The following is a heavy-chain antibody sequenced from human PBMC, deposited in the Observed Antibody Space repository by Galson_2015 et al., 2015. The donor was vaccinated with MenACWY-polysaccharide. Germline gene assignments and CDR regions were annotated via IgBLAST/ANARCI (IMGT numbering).Heavy chain of an antibody. J-gene: IGHJ6*03. CDR2: ISGSGSPI. D-gene: IGHD3-3*01. V-gene: IGHV3-11*01. Sequence: SLRLSCAASGFTFSDYPMSWIRQAPGKGLEWISYISGSGSPIYYADSVKGRFTVSRDNAKKSLYLQVNSLRVEDTAVYYCARYGFWSGYGYSYYLDVWGKGTTVTVSS. CDR1: GFTFSDYP. CDR3: ARYGFWSGYGYSYYLDV.